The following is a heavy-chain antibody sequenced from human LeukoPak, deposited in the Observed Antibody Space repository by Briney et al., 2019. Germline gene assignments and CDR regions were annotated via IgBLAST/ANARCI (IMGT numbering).Heavy chain of an antibody. CDR1: GYTFTDYY. V-gene: IGHV1-69*13. J-gene: IGHJ5*02. CDR2: IIPIFGTA. D-gene: IGHD2-2*01. CDR3: ARGVTGHYCSTTSCHWRAWFDP. Sequence: ASVKVSCKASGYTFTDYYMHWVRQAPGQGLEWMGGIIPIFGTANYAQKFQGRVTITADESTSTAYMELSSLRSEDTAMYYCARGVTGHYCSTTSCHWRAWFDPWGQGTLVTVSS.